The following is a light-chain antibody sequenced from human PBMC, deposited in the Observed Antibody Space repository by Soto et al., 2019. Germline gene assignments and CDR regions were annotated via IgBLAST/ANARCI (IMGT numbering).Light chain of an antibody. CDR1: QTISSW. Sequence: DIHMTQSPSTLSVSLGDRVTITCRASQTISSWLAWYQQKPRKAPKLLIYKASTLKSGVPSRFSGSGSGTEFTLTISSLQPDDFATYYCQHYNSYSEAFGQGTKV. J-gene: IGKJ1*01. CDR3: QHYNSYSEA. V-gene: IGKV1-5*03. CDR2: KAS.